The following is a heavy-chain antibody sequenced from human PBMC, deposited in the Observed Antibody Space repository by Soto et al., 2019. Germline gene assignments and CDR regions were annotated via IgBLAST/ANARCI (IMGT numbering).Heavy chain of an antibody. CDR2: ILYHGNKE. CDR3: ARGKLAGPTIDAFDL. J-gene: IGHJ3*01. D-gene: IGHD5-12*01. Sequence: QEQLVESGGGVVQPGRSLRLSCAASGFTFSRNGMHWIRQAPGKGLVWVAIILYHGNKENYADSVRGRFTISRDNSKNTVYLQMDSLRVEDTAVYYCARGKLAGPTIDAFDLWGQGTLVTVSS. V-gene: IGHV3-33*01. CDR1: GFTFSRNG.